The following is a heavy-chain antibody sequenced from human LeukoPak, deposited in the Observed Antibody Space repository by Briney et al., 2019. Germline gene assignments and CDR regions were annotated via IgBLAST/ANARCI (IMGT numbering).Heavy chain of an antibody. CDR2: IWYDGSNK. Sequence: PGGSLRLSCVASGFTFSSYGMHWVRQAPGKGLEWVAVIWYDGSNKYYADSVKGRFTISRDNSKNTLYLQMNSLRPEDTAVYYCARGRTHLAPWGQGTLVTVSS. CDR3: ARGRTHLAP. CDR1: GFTFSSYG. V-gene: IGHV3-33*01. J-gene: IGHJ5*02.